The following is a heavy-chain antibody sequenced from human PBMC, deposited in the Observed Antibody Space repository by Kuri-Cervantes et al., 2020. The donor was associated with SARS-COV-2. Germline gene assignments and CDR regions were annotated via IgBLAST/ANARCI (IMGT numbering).Heavy chain of an antibody. CDR1: GFTFSSYS. D-gene: IGHD3-3*01. J-gene: IGHJ6*03. Sequence: GESLKISCAASGFTFSSYSMNWVRQAPGKGLEWVSSISSSSSYIYYADSVKGRFTISRDNAKNSLYLQMNSPRAEDTAVYYCARAPVSTIFGVVRDYYYYYYMDVWGKGTTVTVSS. V-gene: IGHV3-21*01. CDR2: ISSSSSYI. CDR3: ARAPVSTIFGVVRDYYYYYYMDV.